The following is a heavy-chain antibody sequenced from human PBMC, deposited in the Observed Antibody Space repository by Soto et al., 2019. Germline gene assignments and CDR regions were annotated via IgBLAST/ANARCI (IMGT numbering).Heavy chain of an antibody. D-gene: IGHD3-3*01. CDR2: ISAYNGNT. CDR3: ARVVAHYDFWSGYYGDTFMDV. J-gene: IGHJ6*02. CDR1: GYTFTSYG. Sequence: QVQLVQSGAEVKKPGASVKVSCKASGYTFTSYGISWVRQAPGQGLEWMGWISAYNGNTNYAQKLQGRVTMTTDTSTRTAYMELRSLRSDDTAVYYCARVVAHYDFWSGYYGDTFMDVWGQGTTVTVSS. V-gene: IGHV1-18*01.